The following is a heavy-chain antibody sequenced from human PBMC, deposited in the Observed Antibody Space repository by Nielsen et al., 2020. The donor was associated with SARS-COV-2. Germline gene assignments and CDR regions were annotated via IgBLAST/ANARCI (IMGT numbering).Heavy chain of an antibody. J-gene: IGHJ4*02. CDR3: ARESGLDTTDN. CDR1: GGSFSGYY. CDR2: ISHSGST. V-gene: IGHV4-34*01. Sequence: SETLSLTCAVYGGSFSGYYWSWIRQPPGKGLEWIGEISHSGSTNYNPSLKSRVTISVDTSKNQFSLKQSSVTAADTAVYYCARESGLDTTDNWGQGVLVTVSS. D-gene: IGHD3/OR15-3a*01.